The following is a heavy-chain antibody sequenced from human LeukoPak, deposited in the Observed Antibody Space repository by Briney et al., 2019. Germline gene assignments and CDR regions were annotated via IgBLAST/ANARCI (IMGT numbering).Heavy chain of an antibody. V-gene: IGHV3-30*02. CDR3: AKEKISYSSSSGQGY. Sequence: PGGSLRLSCAASGFTSSSYGMHWVRQAPGKGLEWVAFIRYDGSNKYYADSVKGRFTISRDNSKNTLYLQMNSLRAEDTAVYYCAKEKISYSSSSGQGYWGQGTLVTVSS. D-gene: IGHD6-6*01. J-gene: IGHJ4*02. CDR2: IRYDGSNK. CDR1: GFTSSSYG.